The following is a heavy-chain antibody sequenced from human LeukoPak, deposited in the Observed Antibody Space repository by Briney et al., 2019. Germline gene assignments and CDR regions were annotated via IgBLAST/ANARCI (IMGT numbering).Heavy chain of an antibody. V-gene: IGHV3-21*01. CDR3: AREYTAMAYDY. Sequence: PGGSLRLSCVASGFAFSDDSMNWVRQPPGKGLEWVSSISSTSKYIYYADSVKGRFTISRDNAKNSLFLQMNNLRVDDSAVYYCAREYTAMAYDYWARETWSPSPQ. J-gene: IGHJ4*02. CDR1: GFAFSDDS. CDR2: ISSTSKYI. D-gene: IGHD5-18*01.